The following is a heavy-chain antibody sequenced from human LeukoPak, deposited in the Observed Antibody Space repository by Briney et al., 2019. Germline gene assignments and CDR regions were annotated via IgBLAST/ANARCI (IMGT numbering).Heavy chain of an antibody. Sequence: PGGSLRLSCAASGFTVSSNYMSWVRQAPGKGLEWVSVIYSGGSTYYADSVKGRFTISRDNSKNTLYLQMNSLRAEDTAVYYCARDQSSGCFDYWGRGTLVTVSP. V-gene: IGHV3-66*01. CDR3: ARDQSSGCFDY. J-gene: IGHJ4*02. CDR1: GFTVSSNY. D-gene: IGHD6-19*01. CDR2: IYSGGST.